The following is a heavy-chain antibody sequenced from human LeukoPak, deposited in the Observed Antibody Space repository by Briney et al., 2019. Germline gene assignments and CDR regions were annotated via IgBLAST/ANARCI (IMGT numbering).Heavy chain of an antibody. J-gene: IGHJ4*02. CDR1: GFTFDDYA. Sequence: GGSLRLSCAASGFTFDDYAMHWVRQAPGKGLEWVSLISGDGGSTYYADSVKGRFTISRDNSKNSLYLQMNSLRTEDTALYYCAREYYDFWRGYSHIDYWGQGTLVTVSS. D-gene: IGHD3-3*01. V-gene: IGHV3-43*02. CDR3: AREYYDFWRGYSHIDY. CDR2: ISGDGGST.